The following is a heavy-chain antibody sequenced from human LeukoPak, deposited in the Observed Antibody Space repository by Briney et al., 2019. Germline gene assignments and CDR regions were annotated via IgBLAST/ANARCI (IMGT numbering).Heavy chain of an antibody. CDR2: IWYGGSNT. CDR3: ARERQNKDFWSGGDY. CDR1: GFTFSTYG. Sequence: PGGSLRLSCAASGFTFSTYGMHWVRQAPGKGLEWVAVIWYGGSNTYYADSVKGRFTISRDNSKNTLYLQMNSLRAEDTAVYYCARERQNKDFWSGGDYWGQGTLDTVSS. V-gene: IGHV3-33*08. D-gene: IGHD3-3*01. J-gene: IGHJ4*02.